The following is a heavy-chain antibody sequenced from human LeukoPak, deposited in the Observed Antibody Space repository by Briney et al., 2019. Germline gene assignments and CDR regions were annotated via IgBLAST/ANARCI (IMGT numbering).Heavy chain of an antibody. V-gene: IGHV5-51*01. Sequence: GESLKISCKGSGYSFTSYWIGWVPQMPGKGLEWMGIIYPGDSDTRYSPSFQGQVAISADKSISTAYLQWSSLKASDTAMYYCARTRGGSGYLPDAFDIWGQGTMVTVSS. CDR2: IYPGDSDT. J-gene: IGHJ3*02. D-gene: IGHD3-3*01. CDR1: GYSFTSYW. CDR3: ARTRGGSGYLPDAFDI.